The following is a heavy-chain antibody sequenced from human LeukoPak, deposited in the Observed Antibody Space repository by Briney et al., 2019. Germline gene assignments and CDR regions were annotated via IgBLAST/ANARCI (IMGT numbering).Heavy chain of an antibody. V-gene: IGHV3-30*18. CDR2: ISYDGSDK. Sequence: PGGSLRLSCAASGYTFSRYSMSWVRQAPGKGLEWVAVISYDGSDKYSADSVKGRFTISRDNSKNTLYLQMNSLRAEDTAVYYCAKNAHYQGYSYGGIDYWGQGTLVTVSS. J-gene: IGHJ4*02. CDR1: GYTFSRYS. D-gene: IGHD5-18*01. CDR3: AKNAHYQGYSYGGIDY.